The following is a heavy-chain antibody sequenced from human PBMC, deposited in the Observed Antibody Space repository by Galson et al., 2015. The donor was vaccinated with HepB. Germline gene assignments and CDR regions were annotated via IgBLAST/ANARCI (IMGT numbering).Heavy chain of an antibody. CDR1: GYTFTGYY. Sequence: SVKVSCKASGYTFTGYYMHWVRQAPGQGLEWMGRINPNSGGTNYAQKFQGRVTMTRDTSISTAYMELSRLRSDDTAVYYCARVYYYDSSGYPLPHAFDIWGQGTMVTVSS. CDR2: INPNSGGT. J-gene: IGHJ3*02. CDR3: ARVYYYDSSGYPLPHAFDI. D-gene: IGHD3-22*01. V-gene: IGHV1-2*06.